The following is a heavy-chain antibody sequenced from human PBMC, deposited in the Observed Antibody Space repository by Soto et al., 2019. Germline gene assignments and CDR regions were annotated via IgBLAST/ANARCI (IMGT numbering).Heavy chain of an antibody. CDR2: IWYDGSSK. CDR3: APLAGKNGFEV. D-gene: IGHD6-19*01. V-gene: IGHV3-33*01. CDR1: GFTFSSFG. Sequence: QVQLVESGGGVVQPGTSLRLTCATSGFTFSSFGIHWVRKAPGKGLEWVAVIWYDGSSKYYADSVKGRFTISRDNSRNTLYLQMDSLKGNDTAVYYCAPLAGKNGFEVWGQGTMVTVSS. J-gene: IGHJ3*01.